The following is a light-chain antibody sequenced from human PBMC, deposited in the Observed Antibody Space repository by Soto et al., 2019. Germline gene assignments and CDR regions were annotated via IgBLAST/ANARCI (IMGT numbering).Light chain of an antibody. Sequence: EIVMTQSPATLSVSPGERATLSCRASQSVSSNLAWYRQKPGQAHRLLIYGASTRASGIPARFSGSGSGTAFTLTISSLQSEDFAVYYCQQYNNWPPWTFGQGTKVEIK. CDR1: QSVSSN. V-gene: IGKV3-15*01. CDR2: GAS. CDR3: QQYNNWPPWT. J-gene: IGKJ1*01.